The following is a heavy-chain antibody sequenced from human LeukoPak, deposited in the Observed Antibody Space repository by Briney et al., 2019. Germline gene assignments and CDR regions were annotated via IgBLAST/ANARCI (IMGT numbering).Heavy chain of an antibody. CDR3: ARILGYCSSTSCYTVGDAFDI. Sequence: SETLSLTCTVSGGSISSYYWSWIRQPPGKGLEWIGYIYYSGSTNYNPSLKSRVTISVDTSKNQFSLKLSSVTAADTAVYYCARILGYCSSTSCYTVGDAFDIWGQGTMVTVSS. CDR1: GGSISSYY. CDR2: IYYSGST. D-gene: IGHD2-2*02. J-gene: IGHJ3*02. V-gene: IGHV4-59*01.